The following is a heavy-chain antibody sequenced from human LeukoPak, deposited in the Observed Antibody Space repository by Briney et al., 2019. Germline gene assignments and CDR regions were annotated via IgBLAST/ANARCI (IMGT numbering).Heavy chain of an antibody. V-gene: IGHV1-8*03. D-gene: IGHD3-22*01. Sequence: ASVKVSCKASGYTFTSYDINWVRQATGQGLEWMGWMNPNSGNTGYAQKFQGRVTITADESTSTAYMELNSLRAEDTAVYYCAKDRASSGYYYWGQGTLVTVSS. CDR2: MNPNSGNT. CDR3: AKDRASSGYYY. CDR1: GYTFTSYD. J-gene: IGHJ4*02.